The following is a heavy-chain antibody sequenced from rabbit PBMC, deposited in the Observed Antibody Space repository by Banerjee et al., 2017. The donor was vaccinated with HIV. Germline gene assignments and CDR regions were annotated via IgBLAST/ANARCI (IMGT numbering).Heavy chain of an antibody. J-gene: IGHJ4*01. Sequence: QLKETGGGLVQPGGSLTLSCKASGFDFIRYFLSWVRQAPGKGLEWIGIIYVAKGSTDYASWVNGRFTISSDNAQNTVDLQMNSLTAADTATYFCARGGAYAGDGYGTHFNLWGPGTLVTVS. CDR3: ARGGAYAGDGYGTHFNL. CDR2: IYVAKGST. V-gene: IGHV1S7*01. CDR1: GFDFIRYF. D-gene: IGHD4-2*01.